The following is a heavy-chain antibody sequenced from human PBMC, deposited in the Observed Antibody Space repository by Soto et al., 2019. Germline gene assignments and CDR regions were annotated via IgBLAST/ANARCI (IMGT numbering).Heavy chain of an antibody. V-gene: IGHV3-66*01. J-gene: IGHJ4*02. Sequence: SLRLSCAASGFPVSSNYMSWVRQAPGKGLEWGSNIYAGGSTFYADSVKGRFTISRDNSKNTLYLQMNSLRAEDTAVYYCATSSWYAAPDYWGQGTLVTAPQ. D-gene: IGHD6-13*01. CDR3: ATSSWYAAPDY. CDR1: GFPVSSNY. CDR2: IYAGGST.